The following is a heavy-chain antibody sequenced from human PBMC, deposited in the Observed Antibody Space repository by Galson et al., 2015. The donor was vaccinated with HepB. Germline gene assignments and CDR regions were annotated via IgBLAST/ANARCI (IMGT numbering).Heavy chain of an antibody. CDR1: RFPFSKYS. CDR2: ISNSGSTI. J-gene: IGHJ6*02. V-gene: IGHV3-48*04. D-gene: IGHD3-9*01. Sequence: SLRLSCAASRFPFSKYSMNWVRQAPGKGLEWISYISNSGSTIDYADSVKGRFTISRDNAKNSLYLQMSSLRGDDTAVYYCARVFDWVQQLVPSFYYYGMDVWGQGTTVTVSS. CDR3: ARVFDWVQQLVPSFYYYGMDV.